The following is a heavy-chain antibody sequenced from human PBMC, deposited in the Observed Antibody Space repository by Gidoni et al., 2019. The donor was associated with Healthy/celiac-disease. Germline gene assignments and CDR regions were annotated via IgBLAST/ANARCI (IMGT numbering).Heavy chain of an antibody. CDR3: AKVSPPPSTVPDY. Sequence: QVQLVESGGGVVQPGRSLRLSCAASGFTFSSYGMHWVRQAPGKGLEWVAVISYDGSNKYYADSVKGRFTISRDNSKNTLYLQMNSLRAEDTAVYYCAKVSPPPSTVPDYWGQGTLVTVSS. V-gene: IGHV3-30*18. CDR2: ISYDGSNK. CDR1: GFTFSSYG. D-gene: IGHD4-17*01. J-gene: IGHJ4*02.